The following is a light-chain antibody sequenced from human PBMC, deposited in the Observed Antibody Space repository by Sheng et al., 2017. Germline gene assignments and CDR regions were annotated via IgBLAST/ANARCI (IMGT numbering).Light chain of an antibody. Sequence: DIQMTQSPSSLSASVGDRVTIICQASQDIKNYLNWYQQKPGKAPKLLIFDASNLETGVPSRFSGSGYGTDFTLTISSLQPEDFATYFCQQAANYPLTFGQGTRLDI. CDR3: QQAANYPLT. CDR2: DAS. CDR1: QDIKNY. J-gene: IGKJ5*01. V-gene: IGKV1-33*01.